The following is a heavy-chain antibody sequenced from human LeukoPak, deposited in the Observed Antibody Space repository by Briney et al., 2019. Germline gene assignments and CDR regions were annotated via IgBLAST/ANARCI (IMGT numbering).Heavy chain of an antibody. CDR1: GFTFSSYA. CDR3: AKDSSGYFSYYYGMDV. Sequence: GGSLRLSCAASGFTFSSYAMNWVRQAPGKGLEWVSAISGSGGSTYYADSVKGRFTISRDNSKNTLYLQMNSLRTEDTSVYYCAKDSSGYFSYYYGMDVWGQGTTVTVSS. J-gene: IGHJ6*02. D-gene: IGHD3-22*01. CDR2: ISGSGGST. V-gene: IGHV3-23*01.